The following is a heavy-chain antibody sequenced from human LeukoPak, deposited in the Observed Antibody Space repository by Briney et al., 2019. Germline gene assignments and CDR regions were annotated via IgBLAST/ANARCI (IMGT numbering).Heavy chain of an antibody. CDR1: GYSISGGYY. V-gene: IGHV4-38-2*02. J-gene: IGHJ4*02. D-gene: IGHD2-15*01. CDR3: ARAGYCSGVSCYSAVPGKY. Sequence: PSGTLSLTCTVPGYSISGGYYWAWIRRSPGKGREWIGSIYYSGNTYYKPSLKRGVIILVDTPKHQFSLQLGSVSATDTAVYYCARAGYCSGVSCYSAVPGKYWGQGALVTVSS. CDR2: IYYSGNT.